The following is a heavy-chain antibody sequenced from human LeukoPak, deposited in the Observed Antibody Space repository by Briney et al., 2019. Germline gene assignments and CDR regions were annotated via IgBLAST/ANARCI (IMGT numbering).Heavy chain of an antibody. Sequence: GASVKVSCKASGYTFTSYDINWVRQATGQGLEWMGSMNPNSGNTDYAQKFQGRVTMTRDTSTSTAYMELSSLRSEDTAVYYCARVHYSGSYFSQNYFDYWGQGTLVTVSS. CDR1: GYTFTSYD. CDR2: MNPNSGNT. V-gene: IGHV1-8*01. CDR3: ARVHYSGSYFSQNYFDY. J-gene: IGHJ4*02. D-gene: IGHD1-26*01.